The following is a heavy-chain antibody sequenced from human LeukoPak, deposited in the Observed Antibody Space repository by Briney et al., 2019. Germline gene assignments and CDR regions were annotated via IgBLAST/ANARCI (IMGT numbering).Heavy chain of an antibody. CDR2: INSDGTST. CDR3: AKGSSNGRPYYFDF. Sequence: GGSLRLSCAASGFSFSSYWMHWVRQAPGKGLVWVSRINSDGTSTSYADSVKGRFTISKDNSKNTLYLQMNSLRAEDSAIYYCAKGSSNGRPYYFDFWGPGSLVTVSS. J-gene: IGHJ4*02. D-gene: IGHD6-25*01. V-gene: IGHV3-74*01. CDR1: GFSFSSYW.